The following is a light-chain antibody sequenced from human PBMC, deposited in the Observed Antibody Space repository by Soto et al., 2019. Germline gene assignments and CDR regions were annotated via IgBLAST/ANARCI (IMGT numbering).Light chain of an antibody. J-gene: IGKJ1*01. CDR2: SAS. Sequence: DIQMTQSPSSLSASVGDGVTITCRASQYISTYLNWYRQKSGKAPEVLIYSASTLQSGVPSRFSGRGSGTDFTLTIIGLQSEDFATYYCQQSYTTPRTFGAGTKVEIK. CDR1: QYISTY. V-gene: IGKV1-39*01. CDR3: QQSYTTPRT.